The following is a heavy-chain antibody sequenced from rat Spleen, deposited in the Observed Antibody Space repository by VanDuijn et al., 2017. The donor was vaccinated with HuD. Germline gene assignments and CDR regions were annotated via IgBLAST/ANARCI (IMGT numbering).Heavy chain of an antibody. CDR1: GFPYNNFI. CDR2: ISSGGGDT. V-gene: IGHV5-27*01. D-gene: IGHD1-12*03. Sequence: EVQLVESGGGLVQPGRSLKLSCTASGFPYNNFIMAWLRQAPTKGLEWVASISSGGGDTYYRDSVKGRFTISRDNAKSTLYLQMDSLRSEDTATYYCTTDDGYPSYVMDAWGQGASVTVSS. J-gene: IGHJ4*01. CDR3: TTDDGYPSYVMDA.